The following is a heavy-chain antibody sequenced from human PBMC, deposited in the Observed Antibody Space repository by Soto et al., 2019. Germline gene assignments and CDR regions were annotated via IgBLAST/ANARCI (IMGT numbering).Heavy chain of an antibody. Sequence: SVKVSCKASGGTLSSYAISWVRQAPVQGLEWMGGIIPIFGTANYAQKFQGRVTITADESTSTAYMELSSLRSEDTAVYYCARDRYFDWSLPYYYGMDVWGQGPTVTVSS. J-gene: IGHJ6*01. CDR1: GGTLSSYA. V-gene: IGHV1-69*13. D-gene: IGHD3-9*01. CDR2: IIPIFGTA. CDR3: ARDRYFDWSLPYYYGMDV.